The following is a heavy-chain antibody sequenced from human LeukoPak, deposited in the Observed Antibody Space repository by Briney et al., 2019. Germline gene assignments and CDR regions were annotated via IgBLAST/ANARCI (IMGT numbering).Heavy chain of an antibody. D-gene: IGHD6-19*01. CDR2: IGGSGDST. Sequence: PGGSLRLSCAASGFTFSSYAMSWARQAPGKGLEWVSGIGGSGDSTYYGDSVRGRFIISRDNSKNTLYLRMNSLRAEDTAVYYCAKGYRSGWFPWFDPWGQGTLVTVSS. V-gene: IGHV3-23*01. CDR3: AKGYRSGWFPWFDP. J-gene: IGHJ5*02. CDR1: GFTFSSYA.